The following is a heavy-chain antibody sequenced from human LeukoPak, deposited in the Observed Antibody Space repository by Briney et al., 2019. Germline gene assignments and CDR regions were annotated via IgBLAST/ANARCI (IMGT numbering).Heavy chain of an antibody. J-gene: IGHJ6*02. V-gene: IGHV4-34*01. D-gene: IGHD6-19*01. CDR3: ARVGIAVAGDYYYYGMDV. Sequence: SETLSLTCAVYGGSFSGYYWSWIRQPPGEGLEWIGEINHSGSTNYNPSLKSRVTISVDTSKNQFSLKLSSVTAADTAVYYCARVGIAVAGDYYYYGMDVWGQGTTVTVSS. CDR1: GGSFSGYY. CDR2: INHSGST.